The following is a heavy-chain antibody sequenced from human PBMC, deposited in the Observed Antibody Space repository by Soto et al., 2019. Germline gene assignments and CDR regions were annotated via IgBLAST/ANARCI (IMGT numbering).Heavy chain of an antibody. D-gene: IGHD2-21*02. CDR1: GFIFRDYL. CDR3: ARVATRLQSMEVLEY. CDR2: LSFDGTAE. Sequence: QVQLVETGGGVVQPGTSLRLSCKASGFIFRDYLIHWVRQAPGKELEWLAVLSFDGTAEYYADSTRGRFTISRDIPKSTKYLVINNVRREDTAMYYCARVATRLQSMEVLEYWGQGTLVTVPS. J-gene: IGHJ4*02. V-gene: IGHV3-30*03.